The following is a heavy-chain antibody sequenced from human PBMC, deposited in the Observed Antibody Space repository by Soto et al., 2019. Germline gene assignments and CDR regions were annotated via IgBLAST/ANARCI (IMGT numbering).Heavy chain of an antibody. CDR3: TRGRYCTDASCYNSRFDP. Sequence: PGGSLRLSCAASGFTFSNYWMHWVRQVSGEGLEWLSYINSDGSNTKYADSVKGRFTISRDNAKNTLSLQADRLRVEDTAVYYCTRGRYCTDASCYNSRFDPWGQGTLVTVSS. D-gene: IGHD2-15*01. J-gene: IGHJ5*02. CDR2: INSDGSNT. V-gene: IGHV3-74*01. CDR1: GFTFSNYW.